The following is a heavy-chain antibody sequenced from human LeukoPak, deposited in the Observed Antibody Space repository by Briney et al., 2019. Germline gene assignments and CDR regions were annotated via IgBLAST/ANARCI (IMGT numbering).Heavy chain of an antibody. V-gene: IGHV1-2*02. CDR3: ASAVYQRSYCSSNSYSI. D-gene: IGHD2-2*01. CDR2: INPNSGGT. J-gene: IGHJ4*02. Sequence: ASVNVSCKASGYTFTGYYMHWVRQAPGQGLEWMGWINPNSGGTNYAQKFQGRVTMTRDTSISTAYMELNRLRYDDTAVYYCASAVYQRSYCSSNSYSIWGQKALVTVSS. CDR1: GYTFTGYY.